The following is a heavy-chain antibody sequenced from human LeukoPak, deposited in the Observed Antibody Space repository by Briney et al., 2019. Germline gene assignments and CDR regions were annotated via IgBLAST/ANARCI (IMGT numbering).Heavy chain of an antibody. V-gene: IGHV3-7*01. D-gene: IGHD6-13*01. CDR2: IKEEGSEK. CDR1: GFTFSPYW. CDR3: LGSPVDP. Sequence: PGGSLKLSCVGSGFTFSPYWMSWVRQAPGKGLEWVANIKEEGSEKYYVDSARGRFTIPKDHAKNSLYLHMQRLRAENTAVYYCLGSPVDPWDQGTLVTVSS. J-gene: IGHJ5*02.